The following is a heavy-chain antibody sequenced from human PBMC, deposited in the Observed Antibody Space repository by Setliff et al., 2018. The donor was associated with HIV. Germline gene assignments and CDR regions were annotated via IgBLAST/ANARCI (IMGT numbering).Heavy chain of an antibody. Sequence: ASVKVSCKASGYKFTDYYLHWVKKAPGEGLEWMGRVDPEDGETKFADNFQTRLTLSADTSTGTGYMELTDVTFEDTAVYYCATWGRYYGFDPDNDYSYIDAWGRGTTVTVSS. CDR2: VDPEDGET. CDR3: ATWGRYYGFDPDNDYSYIDA. V-gene: IGHV1-69-2*01. J-gene: IGHJ6*03. D-gene: IGHD1-26*01. CDR1: GYKFTDYY.